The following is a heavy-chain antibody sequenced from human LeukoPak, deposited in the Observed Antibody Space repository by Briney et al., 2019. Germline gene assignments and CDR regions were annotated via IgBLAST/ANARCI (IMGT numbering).Heavy chain of an antibody. V-gene: IGHV4-59*01. CDR1: GGSISSYY. Sequence: PSETLSLTCTVSGGSISSYYWSWIRQPPGKGLEWIGYVYYSGSTNYNPSLKSRVTISVDTSKNQFSLKLSSVTAADTAVYYCARAGRNYDFWSGYRDYYYYGMDVWGQGTTVTVSS. CDR3: ARAGRNYDFWSGYRDYYYYGMDV. D-gene: IGHD3-3*01. CDR2: VYYSGST. J-gene: IGHJ6*02.